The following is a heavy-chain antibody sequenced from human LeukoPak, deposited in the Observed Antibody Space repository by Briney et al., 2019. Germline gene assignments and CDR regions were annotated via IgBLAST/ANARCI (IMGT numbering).Heavy chain of an antibody. J-gene: IGHJ6*02. CDR1: GGSISSSSHY. CDR3: ARGYRSGYLTYYYYYGMDV. CDR2: IYYSGST. V-gene: IGHV4-39*01. D-gene: IGHD3-3*01. Sequence: PSETLSLTCTVSGGSISSSSHYWGWIRQPPGKGLEWIGSIYYSGSTYYNPSLKSRVTISVDTSKNQFSLKLSSVTAADTAVYYCARGYRSGYLTYYYYYGMDVWGQGTTVTVSS.